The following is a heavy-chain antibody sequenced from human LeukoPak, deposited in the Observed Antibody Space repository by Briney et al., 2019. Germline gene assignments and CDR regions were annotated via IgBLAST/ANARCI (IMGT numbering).Heavy chain of an antibody. D-gene: IGHD2-2*01. CDR2: IYSGRT. V-gene: IGHV4-59*01. J-gene: IGHJ3*02. Sequence: SETLSLTCTVSGGSISDYYWTWFRQPPGKGLEWIGYIYSGRTNYNPSLKSRNTFSVDTSKSQFSLRLTSVTAADTAVYYCARAASRAAFDIWGQGTMVTVSS. CDR1: GGSISDYY. CDR3: ARAASRAAFDI.